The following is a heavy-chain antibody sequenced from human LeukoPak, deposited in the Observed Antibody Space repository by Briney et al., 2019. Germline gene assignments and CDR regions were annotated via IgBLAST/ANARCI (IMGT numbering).Heavy chain of an antibody. CDR2: MWYDGSNK. CDR1: WFTVSRYG. Sequence: GGSLRLSCAASWFTVSRYGMHGVRQAPGKGLEWVEVMWYDGSNKYYADSVQGRCPISRDNSKKTLYLQMNSLRAEDTAVHHCAKDRRFLEWPEGVLWFDPSGHGTLVTVSS. D-gene: IGHD3-3*01. J-gene: IGHJ5*02. V-gene: IGHV3-33*06. CDR3: AKDRRFLEWPEGVLWFDP.